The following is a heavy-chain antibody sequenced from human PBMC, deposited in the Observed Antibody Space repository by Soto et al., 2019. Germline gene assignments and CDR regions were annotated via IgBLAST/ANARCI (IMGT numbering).Heavy chain of an antibody. V-gene: IGHV3-33*01. CDR1: GFTFSSYG. D-gene: IGHD6-13*01. J-gene: IGHJ6*03. CDR2: IWYDGSNK. CDR3: ARDPAAAGSPYYYYYYMDV. Sequence: GSLRLSCAASGFTFSSYGMHWVRQAPGKGLEWVAVIWYDGSNKYYADSVKGRFTISRDNSKNTLYLQMNSLRAEDTAVYYCARDPAAAGSPYYYYYYMDVWGKGTTVTVSS.